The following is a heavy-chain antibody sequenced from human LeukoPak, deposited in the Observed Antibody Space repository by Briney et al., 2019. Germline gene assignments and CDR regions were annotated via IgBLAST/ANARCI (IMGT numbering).Heavy chain of an antibody. D-gene: IGHD3-3*01. Sequence: SVKVSCKASGFTFTSSAVQWVRQARGQRLEWIGWIVGGSGNTNYAQKFQERVTITRDMSTSTAYMELSSLRSEDTAVYYCAAERYYDFWSGNYYFDYWGQGTLVTVSS. V-gene: IGHV1-58*01. J-gene: IGHJ4*02. CDR2: IVGGSGNT. CDR3: AAERYYDFWSGNYYFDY. CDR1: GFTFTSSA.